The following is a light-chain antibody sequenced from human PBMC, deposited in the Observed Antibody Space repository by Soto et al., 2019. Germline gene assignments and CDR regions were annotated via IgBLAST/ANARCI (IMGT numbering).Light chain of an antibody. Sequence: DIQMTQCPSALPASVVCIVXXICRASQSISNWLAWYQQKPGTAPKVLIYHASNLQSGVPSRFSGSGSGTEFTLTISSLQPDDFATYYCQQYNSYSFGQGTKVDIK. CDR2: HAS. CDR3: QQYNSYS. CDR1: QSISNW. V-gene: IGKV1-5*02. J-gene: IGKJ1*01.